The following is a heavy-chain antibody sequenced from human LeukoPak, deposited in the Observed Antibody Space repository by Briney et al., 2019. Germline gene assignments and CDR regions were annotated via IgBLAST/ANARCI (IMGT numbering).Heavy chain of an antibody. Sequence: SQTLSLTCAISGVSVSSISVAWNWIRQSLSRGLEWLGRTYYRSKWYNDYAVSVKSRITINPDTSKNQFSLQLNSVTPEDTAVYYCARGMAVTGYYFDYWGQGTLVTVSS. CDR1: GVSVSSISVA. V-gene: IGHV6-1*01. J-gene: IGHJ4*02. CDR3: ARGMAVTGYYFDY. CDR2: TYYRSKWYN. D-gene: IGHD6-19*01.